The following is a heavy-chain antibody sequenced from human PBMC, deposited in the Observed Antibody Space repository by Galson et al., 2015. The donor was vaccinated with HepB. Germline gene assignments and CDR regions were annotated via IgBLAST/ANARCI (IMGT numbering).Heavy chain of an antibody. CDR1: GFTFSSYA. CDR3: AKAPLNYDILTGSPFDY. D-gene: IGHD3-9*01. J-gene: IGHJ4*02. V-gene: IGHV3-23*01. Sequence: SLRLSCAASGFTFSSYAMSWVRQAPGKGLEWVSAISGSGGSTYYADSVKGRFTISRDNSKNTLYLQMNSLRAEDTAVYYCAKAPLNYDILTGSPFDYWGQGTLVTVSS. CDR2: ISGSGGST.